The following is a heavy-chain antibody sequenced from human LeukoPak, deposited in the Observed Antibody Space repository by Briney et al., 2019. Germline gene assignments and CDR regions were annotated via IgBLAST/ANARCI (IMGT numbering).Heavy chain of an antibody. Sequence: SXXVSCKASGGTFSSYAISWVRQAPGQGLEWMGGIIPIFGTANYAQKFQGRVTINTDESTSTAYMELSSLRSEDTAVYYCARDPDGYNWFDPWGQGTLVTVSS. CDR2: IIPIFGTA. J-gene: IGHJ5*02. V-gene: IGHV1-69*05. CDR1: GGTFSSYA. CDR3: ARDPDGYNWFDP. D-gene: IGHD3-10*01.